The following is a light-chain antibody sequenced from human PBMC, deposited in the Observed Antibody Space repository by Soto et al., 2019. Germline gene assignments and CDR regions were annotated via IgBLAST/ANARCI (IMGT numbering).Light chain of an antibody. CDR3: CSYAGNYPYV. CDR2: DVS. CDR1: SSDVGGYNY. Sequence: QSALTQPRSVSGSPGQSVTISCTGTSSDVGGYNYVSWYQQHPGKAPKVMIHDVSQRPSGVPDRFSGSKSANTASLTISGLQAEDEADYYCCSYAGNYPYVFGSGTKLTVL. V-gene: IGLV2-11*01. J-gene: IGLJ1*01.